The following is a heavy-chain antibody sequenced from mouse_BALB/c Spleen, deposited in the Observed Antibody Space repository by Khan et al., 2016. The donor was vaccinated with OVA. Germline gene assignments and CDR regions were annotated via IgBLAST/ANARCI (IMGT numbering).Heavy chain of an antibody. D-gene: IGHD2-14*01. CDR1: GFSLSRYS. J-gene: IGHJ4*01. CDR2: IWGGGST. Sequence: VKLEESGPGLVAPSQSLSITCTVSGFSLSRYSVHWVRQPPGKGLEWLGMIWGGGSTDYNSALKSRLSTSKDNSKSQAFLKMNSLQTDDTAMYXCATTYTRYDVYYAVDYWGQGTSVTVSS. CDR3: ATTYTRYDVYYAVDY. V-gene: IGHV2-6-4*01.